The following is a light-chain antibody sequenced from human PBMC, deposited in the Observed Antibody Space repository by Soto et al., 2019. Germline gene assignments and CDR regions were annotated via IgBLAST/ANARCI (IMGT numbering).Light chain of an antibody. CDR1: QTISSW. CDR3: QQYNSYSPLT. CDR2: KAS. Sequence: DIQMTQSPSTLSGSVGDRVTITCLASQTISSWLAWYQQKPGKAPKLLIYKASGLESGVPSRFSGSGSGTDFTLTISGLQPDDFATYYCQQYNSYSPLTFGGGTKVDIK. J-gene: IGKJ4*01. V-gene: IGKV1-5*03.